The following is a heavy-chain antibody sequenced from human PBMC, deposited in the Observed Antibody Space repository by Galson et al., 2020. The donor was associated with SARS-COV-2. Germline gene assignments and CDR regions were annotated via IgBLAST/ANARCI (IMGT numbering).Heavy chain of an antibody. D-gene: IGHD1-26*01. V-gene: IGHV3-13*01. CDR1: GFTVSSYD. CDR2: IGTAGDT. J-gene: IGHJ4*02. Sequence: GESLKISCAASGFTVSSYDMHWVRQATGKGLEWVSAIGTAGDTYYPGSVKGRFTISRENAKNSLYLQMNSLRAGDTAVYYCARGEMATKGTYYFDYWGQGTLVTVSS. CDR3: ARGEMATKGTYYFDY.